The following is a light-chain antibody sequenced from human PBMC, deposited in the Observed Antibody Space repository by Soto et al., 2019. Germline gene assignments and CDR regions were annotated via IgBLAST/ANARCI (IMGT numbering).Light chain of an antibody. CDR1: QSISSW. CDR2: DAS. J-gene: IGKJ1*01. Sequence: DIQMTQSPSTLSASVGDRVTITCRARQSISSWLAWYQQKPGKAPKLLIYDASSLESGVPSRLSGSGSGTEFTLTISSLQPDDFATYYCQQYNSYLWTVGQGTKVDIK. CDR3: QQYNSYLWT. V-gene: IGKV1-5*01.